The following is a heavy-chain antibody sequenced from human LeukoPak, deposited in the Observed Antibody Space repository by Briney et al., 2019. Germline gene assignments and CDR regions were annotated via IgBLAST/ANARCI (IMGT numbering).Heavy chain of an antibody. V-gene: IGHV4-34*01. D-gene: IGHD3-10*01. CDR1: GGSFSGYY. CDR3: ARHRRSITMVRGVRNWFDP. Sequence: SETLSLTCAVYGGSFSGYYWSWIRQPPGKGLEWVGEINHSGSTNYNPSLKSRGTISVDTSKNQFSLKLSSVPAADTAVYYCARHRRSITMVRGVRNWFDPWGQGTLVTVSS. J-gene: IGHJ5*02. CDR2: INHSGST.